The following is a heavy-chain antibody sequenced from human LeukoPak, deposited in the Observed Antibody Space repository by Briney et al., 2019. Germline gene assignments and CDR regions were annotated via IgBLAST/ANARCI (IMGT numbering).Heavy chain of an antibody. CDR1: GGSISSSSYY. J-gene: IGHJ3*02. Sequence: SETLSLTCIVSGGSISSSSYYWGWIRQPPGTGLEWIGTFYYGGSTYYNPSLKSRVTISVDTSKNQFSLKLSSVTAADTAVYYCVITYDSSGYLTYDAFDIWGQGTMVTVSS. D-gene: IGHD3-22*01. V-gene: IGHV4-39*07. CDR2: FYYGGST. CDR3: VITYDSSGYLTYDAFDI.